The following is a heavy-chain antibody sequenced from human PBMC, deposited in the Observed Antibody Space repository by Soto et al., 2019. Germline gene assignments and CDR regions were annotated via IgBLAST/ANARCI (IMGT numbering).Heavy chain of an antibody. CDR3: ARDRGYPDSFDI. Sequence: PGGSLRLSCAASGFNFGPFWMHWVRQAPGKGLVWVSHINSDGSTIVYADSVKGRFTISRDNAKSTLFLQMNSLRVEDTGVYYCARDRGYPDSFDIWGQGTMVTVS. CDR1: GFNFGPFW. J-gene: IGHJ3*02. V-gene: IGHV3-74*01. CDR2: INSDGSTI. D-gene: IGHD3-10*01.